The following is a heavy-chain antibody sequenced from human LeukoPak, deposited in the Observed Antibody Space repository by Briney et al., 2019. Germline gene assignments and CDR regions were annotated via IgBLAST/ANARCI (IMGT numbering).Heavy chain of an antibody. D-gene: IGHD3-10*01. Sequence: GGSLRLSCAASGFTFSSYAMSWVRQAPGKGLEWVSAISGSGGSTYYADSVKGRFTISRDNSKNTLYLQMNSLRAEDTAVYYCAKDPQGGSGGYYTHYFDYWGQGTLVTVSS. CDR1: GFTFSSYA. CDR3: AKDPQGGSGGYYTHYFDY. CDR2: ISGSGGST. J-gene: IGHJ4*02. V-gene: IGHV3-23*01.